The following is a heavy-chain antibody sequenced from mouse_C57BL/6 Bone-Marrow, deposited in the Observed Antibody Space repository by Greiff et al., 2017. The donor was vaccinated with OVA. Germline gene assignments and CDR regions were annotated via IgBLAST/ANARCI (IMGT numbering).Heavy chain of an antibody. V-gene: IGHV1-25*01. J-gene: IGHJ3*01. D-gene: IGHD3-2*02. CDR2: INPYNGGN. Sequence: VQLKESGPELVKPGASVKISCKASGYSFTGYNMNLVKQSHGKSLEWIGEINPYNGGNNYNQKFKGKATLTVDTSSCTEYMELHSLTYEDSAVYYCARSGEVFAYWGQGTLVTVSA. CDR3: ARSGEVFAY. CDR1: GYSFTGYN.